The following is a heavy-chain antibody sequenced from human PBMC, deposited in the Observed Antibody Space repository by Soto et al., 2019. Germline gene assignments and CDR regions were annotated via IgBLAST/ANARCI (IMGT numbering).Heavy chain of an antibody. D-gene: IGHD6-19*01. CDR1: GFIFSTYA. Sequence: GGSLRLSCSASGFIFSTYAMQWVRQVPGQGLQWVSTISGNGDVTYYADYVQGRFTFSRDNSQTTVYLQMNSLRADDTAVYYCLAGSAYWGQGTLVTVSS. CDR3: LAGSAY. J-gene: IGHJ4*02. CDR2: ISGNGDVT. V-gene: IGHV3-23*01.